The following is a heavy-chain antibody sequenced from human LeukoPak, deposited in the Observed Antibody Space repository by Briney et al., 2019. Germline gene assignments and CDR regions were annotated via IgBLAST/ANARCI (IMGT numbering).Heavy chain of an antibody. Sequence: SETLSLTCTVSGGSMGTYSWCWIRQPPGKGLEWIGYIYYSGSTNYNPSLKSRVTISVDTSKNQFSLKLSSVTAADTAVYYCARDRPDYYMDVWGKGTTVTVPS. V-gene: IGHV4-59*01. J-gene: IGHJ6*03. CDR1: GGSMGTYS. CDR2: IYYSGST. CDR3: ARDRPDYYMDV.